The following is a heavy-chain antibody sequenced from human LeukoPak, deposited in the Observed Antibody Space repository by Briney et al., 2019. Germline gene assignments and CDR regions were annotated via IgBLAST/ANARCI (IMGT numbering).Heavy chain of an antibody. J-gene: IGHJ4*02. CDR1: GGSISSYY. CDR2: IYYSGST. Sequence: PSETLSLTCTVSGGSISSYYWSWIRQPPGKGLEWIGYIYYSGSTNYNPSLKSRVTISVDTSKNQFSLKLSSVTAADTAVYYCARGEYYDSSGYYCAPFDYWGQGTLVTVSS. D-gene: IGHD3-22*01. CDR3: ARGEYYDSSGYYCAPFDY. V-gene: IGHV4-59*01.